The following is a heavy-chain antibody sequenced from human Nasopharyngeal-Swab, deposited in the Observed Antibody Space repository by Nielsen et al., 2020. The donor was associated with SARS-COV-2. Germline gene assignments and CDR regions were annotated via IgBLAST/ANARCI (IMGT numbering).Heavy chain of an antibody. CDR2: IRSKANSYTT. V-gene: IGHV3-73*01. J-gene: IGHJ4*02. CDR1: GFTFSGIA. CDR3: ARGDTDLVTIRDY. D-gene: IGHD5-18*01. Sequence: GESLKISCAASGFTFSGIAMDWVRQASGKGLEWVGRIRSKANSYTTAYAASVTGRFTLSRDDSKNTSYLQMNSLKTENTAVYYCARGDTDLVTIRDYWGQGTLVTVSS.